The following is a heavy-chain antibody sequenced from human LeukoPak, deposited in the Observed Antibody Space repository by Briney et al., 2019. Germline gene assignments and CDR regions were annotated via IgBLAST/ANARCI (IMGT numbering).Heavy chain of an antibody. J-gene: IGHJ4*02. Sequence: SETLSLTCTVSGGSVSSDSSYWSWIRQPPGKGLEWLGYIGYSGSTDYNPSLKSRVIISLGTSKNQVSLKLTSVTAADTAVYYCARGYRNNWRFDSWGQGTLVTVSS. CDR3: ARGYRNNWRFDS. D-gene: IGHD6-13*01. CDR2: IGYSGST. V-gene: IGHV4-61*01. CDR1: GGSVSSDSSY.